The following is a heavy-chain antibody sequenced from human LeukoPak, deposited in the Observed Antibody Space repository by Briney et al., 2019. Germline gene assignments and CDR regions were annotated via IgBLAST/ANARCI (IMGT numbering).Heavy chain of an antibody. CDR3: ARDPTTTDY. Sequence: GGSLRLSCAAFGFTFSSYWMSWVRQAPGKGLEWVANIKQDGSEKYYVDSVKGRFTISRDNAKNSLYLQMNSLRAEDTAVYYCARDPTTTDYWGQGTLVSVSS. CDR2: IKQDGSEK. D-gene: IGHD1-1*01. J-gene: IGHJ4*02. CDR1: GFTFSSYW. V-gene: IGHV3-7*01.